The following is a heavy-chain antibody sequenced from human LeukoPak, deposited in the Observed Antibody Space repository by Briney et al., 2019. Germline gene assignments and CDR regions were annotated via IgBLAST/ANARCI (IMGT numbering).Heavy chain of an antibody. CDR2: MNPNSGNT. CDR1: GYTFTSYD. D-gene: IGHD6-13*01. V-gene: IGHV1-8*01. Sequence: ASVKVSCKAAGYTFTSYDINWVRQATGQGLEWMGWMNPNSGNTGYAQKFQGRVTMTRSTSISTAYMELSSLRSEDTAVYYCARGQYGSSRYDYWGQGTLVTVSS. J-gene: IGHJ4*02. CDR3: ARGQYGSSRYDY.